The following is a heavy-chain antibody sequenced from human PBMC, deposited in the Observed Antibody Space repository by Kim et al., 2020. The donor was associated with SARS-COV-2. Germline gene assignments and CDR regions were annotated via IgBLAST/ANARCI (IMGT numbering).Heavy chain of an antibody. CDR3: ARGVLGYCSSTSCSNYYYYGMDV. D-gene: IGHD2-2*01. V-gene: IGHV4-61*01. Sequence: SETLSLTCTVSGGSVSSGSYYWSWIRQPPGKGLEWIGYIYYSGSTNYNPSLKSRVTISVDTSKNQFSLKLSSVTAADTAVYYCARGVLGYCSSTSCSNYYYYGMDVWGQGTTVTVSS. CDR2: IYYSGST. CDR1: GGSVSSGSYY. J-gene: IGHJ6*02.